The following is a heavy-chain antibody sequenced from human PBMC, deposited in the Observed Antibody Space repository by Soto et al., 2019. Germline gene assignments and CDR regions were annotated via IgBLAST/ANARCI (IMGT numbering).Heavy chain of an antibody. J-gene: IGHJ4*02. Sequence: QVQLQESGPGLVKPSGTLSLTCAVSGVSISSTDWWSWVRQPPGKRLEWIGDVYHSGFTTYNPSLRSRVTISVDKSKNHFSLRLSSVTAADTAVYYCTLRADASTVTYFDYWGQGALVTVSS. CDR2: VYHSGFT. CDR3: TLRADASTVTYFDY. CDR1: GVSISSTDW. V-gene: IGHV4-4*02. D-gene: IGHD4-17*01.